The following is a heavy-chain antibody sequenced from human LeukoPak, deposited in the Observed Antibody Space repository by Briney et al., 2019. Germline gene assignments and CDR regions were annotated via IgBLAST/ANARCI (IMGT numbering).Heavy chain of an antibody. V-gene: IGHV1-46*01. CDR1: GYTFTSYY. Sequence: ASVKVSCKASGYTFTSYYMHWVRQAPGQGLEWMGIINPSGGSTSYAQKFQGRVTITTDESTSTAYMELSSLRSEDTAVYYCARVERSIAAPRGAFDIWGQGTMVTVSS. D-gene: IGHD6-6*01. J-gene: IGHJ3*02. CDR2: INPSGGST. CDR3: ARVERSIAAPRGAFDI.